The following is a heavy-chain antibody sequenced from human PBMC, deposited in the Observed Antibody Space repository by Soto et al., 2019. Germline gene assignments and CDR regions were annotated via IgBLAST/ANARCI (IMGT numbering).Heavy chain of an antibody. J-gene: IGHJ4*02. D-gene: IGHD1-1*01. CDR2: IDTRGNNI. Sequence: VQLVESGGGLVKPGGSLRLSCAASGFTFSDYSMSWIRQVPGKGLECVSYIDTRGNNIASADAVKSGFTISRDNDRNSLFLQMSSLGAEHAAVYYCAGGRWKLEEWGQGNLVTVSS. V-gene: IGHV3-11*01. CDR1: GFTFSDYS. CDR3: AGGRWKLEE.